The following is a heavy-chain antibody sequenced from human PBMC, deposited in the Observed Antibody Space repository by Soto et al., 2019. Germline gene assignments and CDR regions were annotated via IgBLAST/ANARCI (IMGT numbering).Heavy chain of an antibody. CDR1: GYSVSSSDYY. V-gene: IGHV4-39*01. D-gene: IGHD3-22*01. J-gene: IGHJ4*02. CDR2: ISYSGRT. CDR3: ARQQYYDSRGLFDY. Sequence: SETLSLTCSVSGYSVSSSDYYWGWIRQPPGKGLEWIGSISYSGRTYDNPSLKSRVTISSDTSNNQFSLKLSSVTAADTAVYYCARQQYYDSRGLFDYWGQGTLVTVSS.